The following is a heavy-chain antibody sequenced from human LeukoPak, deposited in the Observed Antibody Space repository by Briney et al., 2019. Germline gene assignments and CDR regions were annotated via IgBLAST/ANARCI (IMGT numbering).Heavy chain of an antibody. V-gene: IGHV1-18*01. CDR1: GYTFTSYG. Sequence: ASVKVSCKASGYTFTSYGISWVRQAPGQGLEWMGWISAYNGNTNYAQKLQGRVTMTTDTSTSTAYMELRSLRSDDTAVYYCASAMGIAADGNDYGMDVWGQGTTVTVSS. CDR2: ISAYNGNT. D-gene: IGHD6-13*01. CDR3: ASAMGIAADGNDYGMDV. J-gene: IGHJ6*02.